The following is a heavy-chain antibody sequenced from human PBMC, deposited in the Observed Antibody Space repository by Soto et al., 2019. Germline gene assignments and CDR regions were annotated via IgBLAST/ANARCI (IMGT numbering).Heavy chain of an antibody. D-gene: IGHD6-13*01. J-gene: IGHJ6*02. CDR3: ARGIRGSSSRANYYGMDV. CDR2: ISSSSSYI. CDR1: GFTFSSYS. V-gene: IGHV3-21*01. Sequence: GGSLRLSCVASGFTFSSYSMNWVRQAPGKGLEWVSSISSSSSYIYYADSVKGRFTISRDNAKNSLYLQMNSLRAEDTAVYYCARGIRGSSSRANYYGMDVWGQGTTVTVSS.